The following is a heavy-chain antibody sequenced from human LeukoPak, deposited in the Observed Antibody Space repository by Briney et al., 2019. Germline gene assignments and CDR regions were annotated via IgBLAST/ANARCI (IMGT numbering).Heavy chain of an antibody. CDR1: GFTFSSYA. Sequence: GGSLRLSCAASGFTFSSYAMSWVRQAPGKGLEWVSAISGSGGSTYYADSVKGRFTISRDNSKNTLYLQVNSLRAEDTAVYYCAKGVCSSCYEAATWGQGTLVTVSS. CDR3: AKGVCSSCYEAAT. J-gene: IGHJ5*02. CDR2: ISGSGGST. D-gene: IGHD2-2*01. V-gene: IGHV3-23*01.